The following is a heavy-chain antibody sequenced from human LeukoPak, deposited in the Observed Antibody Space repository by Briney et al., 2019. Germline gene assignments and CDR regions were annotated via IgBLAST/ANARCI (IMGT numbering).Heavy chain of an antibody. CDR1: GFTFSTCA. V-gene: IGHV3-23*01. J-gene: IGHJ4*02. Sequence: PGGSLRLSCAASGFTFSTCAMYWVRQAPGKGLDWVSGITGRGGTTYYADSVKGRFTISRDNSKNTLYLQMNSLRAEDTAVYYCAKDKGDFWSGHHYWGQGTLVTVSS. CDR2: ITGRGGTT. CDR3: AKDKGDFWSGHHY. D-gene: IGHD3-3*01.